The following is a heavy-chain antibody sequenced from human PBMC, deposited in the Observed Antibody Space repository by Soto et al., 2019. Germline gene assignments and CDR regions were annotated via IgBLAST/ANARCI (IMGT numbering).Heavy chain of an antibody. Sequence: ASVKVSCKASGGTFSSYAISWVRQAPGQGLEWMGGIIPIFGTANYAQKFQGRVTITADESTSTAYMELSSLRSEDTAVYYCARDQLYYNDISGRPLNAFDVWGQGTMVTVSS. V-gene: IGHV1-69*13. CDR3: ARDQLYYNDISGRPLNAFDV. CDR2: IIPIFGTA. J-gene: IGHJ3*01. D-gene: IGHD3-22*01. CDR1: GGTFSSYA.